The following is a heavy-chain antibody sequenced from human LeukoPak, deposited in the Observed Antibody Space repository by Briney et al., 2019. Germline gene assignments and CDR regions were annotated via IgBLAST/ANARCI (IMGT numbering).Heavy chain of an antibody. CDR3: ARVGFSTSWSNFDY. CDR2: INPSGGDT. J-gene: IGHJ4*02. CDR1: GYTFPTYF. Sequence: VASVKVSCKASGYTFPTYFMHWVRQAPGQGLEWMALINPSGGDTNYAQKLQGRVTMARDTSTSTAYMELSSCISDDTAVYYCARVGFSTSWSNFDYWGQGTPVTVSS. D-gene: IGHD2-2*01. V-gene: IGHV1-2*06.